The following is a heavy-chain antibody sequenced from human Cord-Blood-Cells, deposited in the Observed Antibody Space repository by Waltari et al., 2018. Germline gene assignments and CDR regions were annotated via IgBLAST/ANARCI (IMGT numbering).Heavy chain of an antibody. CDR3: TTDLNGDYDY. J-gene: IGHJ4*02. CDR1: GFTVSNAW. V-gene: IGHV3-15*01. D-gene: IGHD4-17*01. CDR2: IKSKTDGGTT. Sequence: EVQLVESGGGLVKPGGSLRLSCAASGFTVSNAWMSSVCQAPGKGLEWVGRIKSKTDGGTTDYAAPVKGRFTISRDDSKNTLYLQMNSLKTEDTAVYYCTTDLNGDYDYWGQGTLVTVSS.